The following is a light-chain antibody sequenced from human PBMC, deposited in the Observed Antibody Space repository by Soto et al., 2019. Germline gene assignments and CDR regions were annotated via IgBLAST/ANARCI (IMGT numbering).Light chain of an antibody. V-gene: IGKV1-33*01. CDR2: DAS. J-gene: IGKJ2*01. CDR1: HDLGDY. CDR3: QQYENLP. Sequence: DIQMTQSPSSLSASVGDRVTITCQASHDLGDYLNWYQHKPGRAPKLLIYDASRLETGVPSRLSRSGSGTQFFFTINSLQPEDIATDYCQQYENLPFGQGTNLEI.